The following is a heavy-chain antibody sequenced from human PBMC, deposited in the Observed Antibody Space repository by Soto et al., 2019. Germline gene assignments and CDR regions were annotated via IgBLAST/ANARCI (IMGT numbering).Heavy chain of an antibody. CDR2: IYYSGST. V-gene: IGHV4-31*03. J-gene: IGHJ4*02. CDR1: GGCISRGGYS. D-gene: IGHD3-22*01. Sequence: PSETLSLTCTVSGGCISRGGYSRSWIRQRQGKGLEWIGHIYYSGSTDYTPSLKSRIAISVAKSEKQFSLNLNSVTAADAAVYYCARIHYYHSSGYYSTVDSWGPGTLGT. CDR3: ARIHYYHSSGYYSTVDS.